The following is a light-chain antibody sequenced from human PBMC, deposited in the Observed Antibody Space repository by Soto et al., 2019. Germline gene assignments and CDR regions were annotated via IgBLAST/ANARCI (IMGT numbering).Light chain of an antibody. CDR2: DAS. CDR3: QQYGRSPGLLT. J-gene: IGKJ3*01. Sequence: EIVLTQSPGTLSLSPGERVTLSCRASQSVTSTYLAWYQQKPGQAPRLLIYDASTRATGIPDRFSGSGSGTDVTLTISRLEPEDFAVYYCQQYGRSPGLLTFGSGTKVDIK. V-gene: IGKV3-20*01. CDR1: QSVTSTY.